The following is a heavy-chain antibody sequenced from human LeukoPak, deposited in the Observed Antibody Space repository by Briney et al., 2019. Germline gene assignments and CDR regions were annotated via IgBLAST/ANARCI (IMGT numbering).Heavy chain of an antibody. Sequence: PSETLSLTCAVYGGSFSGYYWSWIRQPPGKGLEWIGEINHSGSTNYNPSLKSRVTISVDTSKNQLSLKLSSVTAADTAVYYCARVHKVVLERDNSYYFDYWGQGTLVTVSS. CDR2: INHSGST. J-gene: IGHJ4*02. V-gene: IGHV4-34*01. CDR3: ARVHKVVLERDNSYYFDY. D-gene: IGHD1-1*01. CDR1: GGSFSGYY.